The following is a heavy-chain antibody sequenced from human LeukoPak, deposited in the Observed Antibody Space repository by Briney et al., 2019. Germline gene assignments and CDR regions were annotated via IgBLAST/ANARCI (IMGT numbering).Heavy chain of an antibody. J-gene: IGHJ4*02. CDR1: GASVSSDY. CDR3: GRNLGSGSDH. V-gene: IGHV4-59*02. Sequence: SETLSLTCSVSGASVSSDYWNWIRRSPGRGLEWIGYTHYRGDINYNPSLKSRLTMSVDASSNQVSLKLSSVTAADAAVYYCGRNLGSGSDHWGQGTLVTVSS. D-gene: IGHD3-10*01. CDR2: THYRGDI.